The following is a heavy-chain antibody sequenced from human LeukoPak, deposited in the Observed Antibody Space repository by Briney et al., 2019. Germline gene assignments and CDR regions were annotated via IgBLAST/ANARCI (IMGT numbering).Heavy chain of an antibody. V-gene: IGHV1-2*02. Sequence: ASVKVSCKASEYTFTGYYMHWVRQAPGQGLEWMGWINPNSGGTNYAQKFQGRVTMTRDTSISTAYMELSRLRSDDTAVYYCARSLIAGHYYYGMDVWGQGTTVTVSS. CDR1: EYTFTGYY. D-gene: IGHD6-13*01. CDR2: INPNSGGT. CDR3: ARSLIAGHYYYGMDV. J-gene: IGHJ6*02.